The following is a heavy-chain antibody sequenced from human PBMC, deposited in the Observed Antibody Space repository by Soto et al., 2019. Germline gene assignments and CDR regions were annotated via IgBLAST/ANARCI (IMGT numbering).Heavy chain of an antibody. Sequence: SETLSLTCTVSGGSMSTYFWTWIRQPPGKGLEWIGYIHYSGTTSFFPSYNPSLRSRVTISEDTSKNQFSLKLLSVTTADTAVYFCAAGEASSRNLAPYYLDFWGQGTLVTVSS. CDR3: AAGEASSRNLAPYYLDF. CDR2: IHYSGTT. V-gene: IGHV4-59*01. CDR1: GGSMSTYF. D-gene: IGHD6-13*01. J-gene: IGHJ4*02.